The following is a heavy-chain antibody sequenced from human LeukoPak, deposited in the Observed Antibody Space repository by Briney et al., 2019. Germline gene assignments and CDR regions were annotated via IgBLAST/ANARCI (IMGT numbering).Heavy chain of an antibody. J-gene: IGHJ4*02. Sequence: GESLKISCKGSGYSFATYGIGWVRQVPGKGLEWMGIIYPADSDTRYSPSFQGQVTISADKSITTAYLQWSSLKASDTAMYYCARRQGGFDYWGQGTPVTVSS. D-gene: IGHD1-26*01. CDR2: IYPADSDT. CDR1: GYSFATYG. CDR3: ARRQGGFDY. V-gene: IGHV5-51*01.